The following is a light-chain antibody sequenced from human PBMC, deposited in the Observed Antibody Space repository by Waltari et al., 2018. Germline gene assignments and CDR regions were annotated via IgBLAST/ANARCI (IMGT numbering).Light chain of an antibody. V-gene: IGKV4-1*01. CDR1: QSVLYSSNNKNY. CDR2: WAS. Sequence: DIVMTQSPDSLAVSLGERATINCKSSQSVLYSSNNKNYLAWYQQKPGHPPKLLIYWASSRETGVPDRFSGSGSGTDFTLTISSLQAEDVAVYYCQQYDSSPPYTLGQGTRLEIK. J-gene: IGKJ2*01. CDR3: QQYDSSPPYT.